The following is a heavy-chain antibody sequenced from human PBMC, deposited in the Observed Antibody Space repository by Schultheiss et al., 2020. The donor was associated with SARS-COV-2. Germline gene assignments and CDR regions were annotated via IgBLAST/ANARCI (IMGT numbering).Heavy chain of an antibody. CDR2: IYYSGST. Sequence: SETLSLTCTVSGGSISSGDYYWSWIRQPPGKGLEWIGYIYYSGSTYYNPSLKSRVTISLDTSKNQFSLNLSPVTAADTADYYCARGGGSCFSSSCYFDYWGQGVLVTVSS. D-gene: IGHD2-15*01. CDR3: ARGGGSCFSSSCYFDY. J-gene: IGHJ4*02. CDR1: GGSISSGDYY. V-gene: IGHV4-30-4*01.